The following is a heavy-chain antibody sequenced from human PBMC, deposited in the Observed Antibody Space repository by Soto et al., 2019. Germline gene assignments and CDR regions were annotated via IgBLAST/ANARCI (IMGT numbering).Heavy chain of an antibody. J-gene: IGHJ6*02. CDR2: INSRRTST. Sequence: PGGSLRLCCVGSGFRFSDYPLNWVRQAPGQGLEWVANINSRRTSTNYVDSVRGRFSSSRDSTRNSLYLNLDSLRVEDTATYYCVRGTPTPGLDIWGRGTTVTVSS. CDR3: VRGTPTPGLDI. CDR1: GFRFSDYP. V-gene: IGHV3-7*03.